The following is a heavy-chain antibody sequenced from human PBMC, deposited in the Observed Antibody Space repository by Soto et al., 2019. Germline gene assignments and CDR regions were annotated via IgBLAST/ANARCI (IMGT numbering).Heavy chain of an antibody. D-gene: IGHD6-19*01. CDR1: GFTFRTYA. Sequence: EVQLLESGGGLVQPGESLTRSCAASGFTFRTYAMSWVRQAPGKGLEWVAAITGSGDRAYYADSVRGRFTISRDNSKDTLFVEMNSLRVDDTAVYFCTKDYGAVAEFWGQGALITVSS. V-gene: IGHV3-23*01. CDR2: ITGSGDRA. CDR3: TKDYGAVAEF. J-gene: IGHJ4*02.